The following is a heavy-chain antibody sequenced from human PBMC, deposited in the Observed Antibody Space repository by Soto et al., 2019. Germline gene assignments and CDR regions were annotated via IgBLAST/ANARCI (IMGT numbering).Heavy chain of an antibody. CDR1: GYMLANYL. V-gene: IGHV5-10-1*01. J-gene: IGHJ2*01. D-gene: IGHD2-8*01. CDR2: IDPSDSYT. Sequence: PVQSLTISFKGCGYMLANYLIRWVRQMSAQCLNWMGKIDPSDSYTKYSPPFLGHVTISADKTISTSYPQWSSLQTSDNATYYCLTNTGNGLPCERQWSRGTLVTV. CDR3: LTNTGNGLPCERQ.